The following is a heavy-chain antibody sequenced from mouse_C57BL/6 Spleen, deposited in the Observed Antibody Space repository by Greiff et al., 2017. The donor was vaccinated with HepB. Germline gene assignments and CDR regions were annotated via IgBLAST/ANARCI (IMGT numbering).Heavy chain of an antibody. Sequence: EVQLVESGPVLVKPGASVKMSCKASGYTFTDYYMNWVKQSHGKSLEWIGVINPYNGGTSYNQKFKGKATLTVDKSSSTAYMELNSLTSEDSAVYYCARVSSRGYFDVWGTGTTVTVSS. CDR1: GYTFTDYY. D-gene: IGHD1-1*01. V-gene: IGHV1-19*01. CDR2: INPYNGGT. J-gene: IGHJ1*03. CDR3: ARVSSRGYFDV.